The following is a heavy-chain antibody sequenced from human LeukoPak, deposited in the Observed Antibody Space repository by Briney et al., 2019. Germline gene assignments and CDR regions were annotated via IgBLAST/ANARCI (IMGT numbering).Heavy chain of an antibody. D-gene: IGHD2-2*02. Sequence: GESLKISCKGSGYSFTSYWIGWVRQMPGKGLEWMGIIYPGDSDTRYSPSFQGQVTISADKSISTAYLQWSSLKASDTAMYYCARRDVVVPAAIVAFDIWGQGTMVTVSS. CDR3: ARRDVVVPAAIVAFDI. J-gene: IGHJ3*02. CDR1: GYSFTSYW. V-gene: IGHV5-51*01. CDR2: IYPGDSDT.